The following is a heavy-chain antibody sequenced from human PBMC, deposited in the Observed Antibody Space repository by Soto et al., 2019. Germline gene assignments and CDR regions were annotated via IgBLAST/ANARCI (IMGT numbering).Heavy chain of an antibody. CDR2: ISADNGNT. D-gene: IGHD1-26*01. Sequence: ASVKVSCKASGYTLTSYAISWVRQAPGQGLEWMGWISADNGNTNYAQNLQGRVTMTTATSTSTAYMELRSLRSDDTAVYYCATIVGAVAYWGQGTLVTVSS. CDR1: GYTLTSYA. J-gene: IGHJ4*02. V-gene: IGHV1-18*01. CDR3: ATIVGAVAY.